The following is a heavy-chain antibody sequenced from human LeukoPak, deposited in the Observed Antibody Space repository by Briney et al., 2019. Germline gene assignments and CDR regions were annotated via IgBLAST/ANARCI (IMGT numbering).Heavy chain of an antibody. D-gene: IGHD1-26*01. CDR2: IYYSGGT. Sequence: SETLSLTCTVSGGSISSSRYYWRWIRQPPGKGLERIVSIYYSGGTYYNPSLKSRVTISVDTSKNQFSLKLSSVTAADTAVYYCSRPGSESSGSYFDAFDIWGQGTMVTVSS. CDR1: GGSISSSRYY. V-gene: IGHV4-39*01. CDR3: SRPGSESSGSYFDAFDI. J-gene: IGHJ3*02.